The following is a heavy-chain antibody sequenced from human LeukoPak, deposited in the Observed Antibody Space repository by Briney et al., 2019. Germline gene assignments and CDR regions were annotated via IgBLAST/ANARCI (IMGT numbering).Heavy chain of an antibody. CDR3: ARGGKILRYFDWSPRAPFDY. CDR1: GFTFSSYG. D-gene: IGHD3-9*01. J-gene: IGHJ4*02. Sequence: GGSLRLSCAASGFTFSSYGMHWVRQAPGKGLEWVAFIRYDGSNKYYADSVKGRFTISRDNAKNSLYLQMNSLRAEDTAVYYCARGGKILRYFDWSPRAPFDYWGQGTLVTVSS. V-gene: IGHV3-30*02. CDR2: IRYDGSNK.